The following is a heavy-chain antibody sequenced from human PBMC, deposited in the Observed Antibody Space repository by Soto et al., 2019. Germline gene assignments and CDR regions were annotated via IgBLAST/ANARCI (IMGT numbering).Heavy chain of an antibody. D-gene: IGHD4-17*01. CDR3: ARTHDYGDYDGGSYFDL. V-gene: IGHV1-69*12. CDR2: IIPIFGTA. CDR1: GGTFSSYA. Sequence: QVQLVQSGAEVKKPGSSVKVSCKASGGTFSSYAISWVRQAPGQGLEWMGGIIPIFGTANYAQKFQGRVTITADESTSTAYMELSSLRSEDTAVYYCARTHDYGDYDGGSYFDLWGRGTLVTVSS. J-gene: IGHJ2*01.